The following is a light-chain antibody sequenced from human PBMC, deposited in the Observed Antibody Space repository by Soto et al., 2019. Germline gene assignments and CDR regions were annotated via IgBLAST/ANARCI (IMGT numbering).Light chain of an antibody. J-gene: IGLJ2*01. V-gene: IGLV2-14*01. CDR3: CSYAGSYTLV. CDR2: EVS. CDR1: SSDVGGYDY. Sequence: QSALTQPASVSGSPGQSITISCTGTSSDVGGYDYVSWYQLHPGKAPKLMVFEVSNRPSGVSYRFSGSKSGNTASLTISGLQAEDEADYYCCSYAGSYTLVFGGGTKLTVL.